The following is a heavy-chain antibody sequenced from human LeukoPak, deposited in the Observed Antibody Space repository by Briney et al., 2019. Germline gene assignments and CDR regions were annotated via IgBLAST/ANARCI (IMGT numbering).Heavy chain of an antibody. CDR1: GYTFTSYY. V-gene: IGHV1-46*01. J-gene: IGHJ4*02. D-gene: IGHD6-25*01. CDR3: AILRSDAAS. CDR2: INPSAGTT. Sequence: ASVKVSCKASGYTFTSYYVHWVRQAPGQGLEWMGVINPSAGTTIYAQMFRGRVTMTRDPSTSTVYMELSSLRSEDTAVYFCAILRSDAASWGQGTLVTVSS.